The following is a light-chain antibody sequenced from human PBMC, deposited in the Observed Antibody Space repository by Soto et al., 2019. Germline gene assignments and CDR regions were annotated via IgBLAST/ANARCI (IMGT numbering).Light chain of an antibody. Sequence: QSALTQPASVSGSPGQSITISCTGTSRDVGGYNYVSWYQQHPGKAPKLMIYDVSNRPSGVSNRFSGSKSGNTASLTISGLQAEDEADYYCSSYTSRSIVVFGGGTKVTVL. V-gene: IGLV2-14*01. J-gene: IGLJ2*01. CDR2: DVS. CDR1: SRDVGGYNY. CDR3: SSYTSRSIVV.